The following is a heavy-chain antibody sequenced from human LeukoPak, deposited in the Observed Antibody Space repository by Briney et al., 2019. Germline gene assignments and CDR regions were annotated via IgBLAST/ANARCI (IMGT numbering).Heavy chain of an antibody. Sequence: GVSLRLSCAASGFTFSTYAMDWVRQAPGKGLEWVSVIVGNGGGIQYADSVKGRFRISRDNAKNMLYLQMDSLRAEDTAVYYCAKDRIPDGRYSIDFWGQGTLVTVSS. CDR2: IVGNGGGI. CDR3: AKDRIPDGRYSIDF. CDR1: GFTFSTYA. D-gene: IGHD2-15*01. J-gene: IGHJ4*02. V-gene: IGHV3-23*01.